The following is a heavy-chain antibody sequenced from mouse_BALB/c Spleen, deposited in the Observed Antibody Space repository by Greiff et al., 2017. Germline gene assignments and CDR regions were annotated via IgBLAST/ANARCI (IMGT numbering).Heavy chain of an antibody. CDR1: GYSFTSYW. CDR3: ARSRYGMDY. D-gene: IGHD2-14*01. CDR2: IDPSDSET. V-gene: IGHV1S126*01. J-gene: IGHJ4*01. Sequence: VQGVESGPQLVRPGASVKISCKASGYSFTSYWMHWVKQRPGQGLEWIGMIDPSDSETRLNQKFKDKATLTVDKSSSTAYMQLSSPTSEDSAVYYCARSRYGMDYWGQGTSVTVSS.